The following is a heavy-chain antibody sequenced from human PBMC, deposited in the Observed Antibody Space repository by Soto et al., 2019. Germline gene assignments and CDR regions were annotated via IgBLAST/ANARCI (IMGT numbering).Heavy chain of an antibody. D-gene: IGHD3-10*01. CDR2: ISSSGTID. CDR3: ARRTMGNYYYMDV. J-gene: IGHJ6*03. Sequence: QVQLVESGGGLVKPGGSLRLSCVASGFTLSDYYMSWIRQAPGKGLEWVSYISSSGTIDNYADSVKGRFTISRDNAKKSLFLQMHGLRAEDTAVYYCARRTMGNYYYMDVWGKGTTVTVSS. V-gene: IGHV3-11*01. CDR1: GFTLSDYY.